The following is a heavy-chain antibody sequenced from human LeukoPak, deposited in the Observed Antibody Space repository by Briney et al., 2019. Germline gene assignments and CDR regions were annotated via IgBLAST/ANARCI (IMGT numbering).Heavy chain of an antibody. Sequence: GESLKISCEGSGYRFSTYWIGWVRQMPGKGLEWMGIIYPGDSDTRYSPSFQGQVTISADKSISTAYLQWSSLKASDTAMYYCARRKGGYENWFDPWGQGTLVTVSS. D-gene: IGHD5-12*01. V-gene: IGHV5-51*01. CDR2: IYPGDSDT. J-gene: IGHJ5*02. CDR1: GYRFSTYW. CDR3: ARRKGGYENWFDP.